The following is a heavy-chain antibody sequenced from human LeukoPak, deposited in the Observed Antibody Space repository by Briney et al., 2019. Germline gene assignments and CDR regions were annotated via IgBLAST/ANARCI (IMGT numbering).Heavy chain of an antibody. V-gene: IGHV7-4-1*02. Sequence: GASVKVSCKASGYTFTSYAMNWVRQAPGQGLEWMGWINTNTGNPTYAQGFTGRFVFSLDTSVSTAYLQISSLKAEDTAVYYCARAGIAVAGTLYNWFDPWGQGTLVTVSS. CDR1: GYTFTSYA. D-gene: IGHD6-19*01. CDR2: INTNTGNP. CDR3: ARAGIAVAGTLYNWFDP. J-gene: IGHJ5*02.